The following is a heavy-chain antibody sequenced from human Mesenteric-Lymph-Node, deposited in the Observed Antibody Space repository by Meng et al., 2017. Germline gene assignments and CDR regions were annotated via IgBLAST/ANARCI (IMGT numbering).Heavy chain of an antibody. CDR2: IIPIFGTA. V-gene: IGHV1-69*05. D-gene: IGHD3-10*01. CDR3: AVGPLYGSGSYLLYWYFDL. CDR1: GYTFTSYG. Sequence: SVKVSCKASGYTFTSYGISWVRQAPGQGLEWMGGIIPIFGTANYAQKFQGRVTITTDESTSTAYMELSSLRSEDTAVYYCAVGPLYGSGSYLLYWYFDLWGRGTLVTVSS. J-gene: IGHJ2*01.